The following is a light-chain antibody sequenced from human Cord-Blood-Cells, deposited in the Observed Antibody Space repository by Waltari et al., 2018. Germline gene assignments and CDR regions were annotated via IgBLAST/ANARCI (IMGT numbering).Light chain of an antibody. CDR1: QIVSSN. J-gene: IGKJ1*01. CDR2: GAS. V-gene: IGKV3-15*01. CDR3: QQYNNWPRT. Sequence: EIVMTHSPATLSVSPGERATLSCRASQIVSSNLALYQQKPGQAPRLLIYGASNRATGIPARFSGSGSGTEFTFTISSLQSEDFAVYYCQQYNNWPRTFGQGTKVEIK.